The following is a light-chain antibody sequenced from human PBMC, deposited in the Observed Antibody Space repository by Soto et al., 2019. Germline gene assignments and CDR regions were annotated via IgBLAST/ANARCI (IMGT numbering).Light chain of an antibody. CDR3: SSYTSTSTVL. J-gene: IGLJ2*01. Sequence: QSVLTQPASVSGSPGQSITISCTGTSSDVGGYNYVSWYQQHPGKAPKLMIYEVSNRPSGVSNRFSGSKSGNTSSLTISGLHPEDEADYYCSSYTSTSTVLFGGGTKVTVL. V-gene: IGLV2-14*01. CDR2: EVS. CDR1: SSDVGGYNY.